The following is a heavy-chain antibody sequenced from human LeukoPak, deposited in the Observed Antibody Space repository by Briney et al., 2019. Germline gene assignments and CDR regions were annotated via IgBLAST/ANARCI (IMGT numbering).Heavy chain of an antibody. CDR3: AKDQRMTTVTTLDC. D-gene: IGHD4-17*01. J-gene: IGHJ4*02. CDR2: ISGSGGST. Sequence: PGGSLRLSCVASGFXFSSYAMSWVRQAPGKGLEWVSGISGSGGSTYYADSVKGRFTISRDNSKNTLYLQMNSLRAEDTAVYYCAKDQRMTTVTTLDCWGQGTLVTVSS. V-gene: IGHV3-23*01. CDR1: GFXFSSYA.